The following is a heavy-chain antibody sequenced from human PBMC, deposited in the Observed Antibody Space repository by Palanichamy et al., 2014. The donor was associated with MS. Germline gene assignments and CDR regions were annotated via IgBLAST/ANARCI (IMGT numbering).Heavy chain of an antibody. J-gene: IGHJ6*02. CDR2: ISYDGSNT. CDR1: GFTFSSYA. D-gene: IGHD3-22*01. V-gene: IGHV3-30*04. Sequence: QVQLVEVWGRRGPAWRSLRLACAASGFTFSSYAMHWVRQAPGKGLEWVAVISYDGSNTYYADSVKGRFTISRDSSKNTMYLQMNSLRTEDTALYYCARDHAPYYHDRQPMDVWGQGTTVTVSS. CDR3: ARDHAPYYHDRQPMDV.